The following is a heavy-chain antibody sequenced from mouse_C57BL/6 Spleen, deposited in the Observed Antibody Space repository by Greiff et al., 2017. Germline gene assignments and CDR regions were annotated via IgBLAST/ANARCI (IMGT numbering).Heavy chain of an antibody. J-gene: IGHJ4*01. CDR3: ANVYGSRSPLAMDY. V-gene: IGHV1-7*01. CDR1: GYTFTSYW. D-gene: IGHD1-1*01. CDR2: INPSSGYT. Sequence: QVQLQQSGAELAKPGASVKLSCKASGYTFTSYWMHWVKQRPGQGLAWIGYINPSSGYTKYNQKFKDKATLTADKSSSTAYMQLISLTYEDSAVYYCANVYGSRSPLAMDYWGQGTSVTVSS.